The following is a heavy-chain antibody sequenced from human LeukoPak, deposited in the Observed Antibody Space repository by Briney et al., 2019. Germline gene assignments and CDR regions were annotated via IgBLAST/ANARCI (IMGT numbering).Heavy chain of an antibody. CDR3: ARFRRNWFDP. CDR1: GFTVSNNY. J-gene: IGHJ5*02. Sequence: GGSLRLSCTFSGFTVSNNYISWVRQAPGLGLEWVSVIYDSGTTYYADSVKGRFTISRDNPKNTLYLQMNSLRAEDTAVYYCARFRRNWFDPGGQGTLVTVSS. CDR2: IYDSGTT. V-gene: IGHV3-66*02.